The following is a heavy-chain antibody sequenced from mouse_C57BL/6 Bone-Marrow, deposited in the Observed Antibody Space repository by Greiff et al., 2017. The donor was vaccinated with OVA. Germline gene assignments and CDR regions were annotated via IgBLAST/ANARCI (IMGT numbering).Heavy chain of an antibody. CDR2: IDPSDSET. CDR3: ASGPITTVVAPFAY. J-gene: IGHJ3*01. Sequence: QVQLQQSGAELVRPGSSVKLSCKASGYTFTSYWMHWVKQRPIQGLEWIGNIDPSDSETHYNQKLKDKATLTVDKSSSTAYMQLSSLTSEDSAVYYCASGPITTVVAPFAYWGQGTLVTVSA. V-gene: IGHV1-52*01. CDR1: GYTFTSYW. D-gene: IGHD1-1*01.